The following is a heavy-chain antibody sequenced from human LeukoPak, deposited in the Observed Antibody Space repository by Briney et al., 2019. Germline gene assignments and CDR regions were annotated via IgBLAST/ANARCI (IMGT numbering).Heavy chain of an antibody. J-gene: IGHJ5*02. D-gene: IGHD3-22*01. CDR3: AKEQYYYDSSALGYNWFDP. V-gene: IGHV3-23*01. Sequence: SGGSLRPSCAASGFTFSSYAMSWVRQAPGKGLEWVSAIRGSGGSTYYADSVKGRFTISRDNSKNTLYLQMNSLRAEDTAVYYCAKEQYYYDSSALGYNWFDPWGQGTLVTVSS. CDR2: IRGSGGST. CDR1: GFTFSSYA.